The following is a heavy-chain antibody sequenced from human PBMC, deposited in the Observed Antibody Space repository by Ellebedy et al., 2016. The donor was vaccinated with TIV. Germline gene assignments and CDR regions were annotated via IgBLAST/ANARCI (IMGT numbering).Heavy chain of an antibody. Sequence: GGSLRLXCAASGFTFSSHWMTWVCQAPGKGLEWVANIKQDGTEEYYVDSVKGRFTISRDNAKNSLYLQMNSLRAEDTAVYYCARTYQTAMVRGVISPCDYWGQGTLVTVSS. CDR1: GFTFSSHW. CDR2: IKQDGTEE. V-gene: IGHV3-7*01. J-gene: IGHJ4*02. D-gene: IGHD3-10*01. CDR3: ARTYQTAMVRGVISPCDY.